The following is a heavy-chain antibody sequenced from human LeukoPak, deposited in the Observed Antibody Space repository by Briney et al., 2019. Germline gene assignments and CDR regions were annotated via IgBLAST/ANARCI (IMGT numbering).Heavy chain of an antibody. J-gene: IGHJ6*02. D-gene: IGHD2-15*01. Sequence: GESLKISCKGAGYTFTSSWIAWVRQMPGKGLEWMGIINLGDSDTRYSPSFQGQVTISADKSISTAYLQWSSLKASDTAIYFCVYCSGGSSSDGMDVWGQGTTVTVSS. CDR3: VYCSGGSSSDGMDV. V-gene: IGHV5-51*01. CDR1: GYTFTSSW. CDR2: INLGDSDT.